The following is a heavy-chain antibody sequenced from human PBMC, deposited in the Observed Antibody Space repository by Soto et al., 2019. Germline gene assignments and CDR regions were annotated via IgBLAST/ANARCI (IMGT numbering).Heavy chain of an antibody. CDR3: ARSCGGPSDF. D-gene: IGHD2-21*01. CDR2: INPDGTIT. J-gene: IGHJ4*02. CDR1: GFALSSHW. V-gene: IGHV3-74*01. Sequence: GGSLRLSCAASGFALSSHWIHWARQAPGEGLVWVSRINPDGTITNYADSVKGRFTISRDSAKNSLYLEMNSLRVEDTAVYYCARSCGGPSDFWGQGTLVTVSS.